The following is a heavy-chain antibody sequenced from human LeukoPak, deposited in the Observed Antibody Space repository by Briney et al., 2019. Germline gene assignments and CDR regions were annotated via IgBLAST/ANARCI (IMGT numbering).Heavy chain of an antibody. V-gene: IGHV3-23*01. D-gene: IGHD3-22*01. Sequence: GGSLRLSCAASGFTFSSYAMSWVRQAPGKGLEWVSAISGSGGSTYYADSVKGRFTISRDNSKNTLYLQRNSLRAEDTAVYYCAKDSFSGYYWDGYWGQGTLVTVSS. J-gene: IGHJ4*02. CDR3: AKDSFSGYYWDGY. CDR1: GFTFSSYA. CDR2: ISGSGGST.